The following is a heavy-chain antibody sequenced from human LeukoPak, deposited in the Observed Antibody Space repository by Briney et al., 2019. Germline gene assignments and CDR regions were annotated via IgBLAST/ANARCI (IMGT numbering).Heavy chain of an antibody. Sequence: GGSLRLSCAASGFTFSSYWMSWVRQAPGKGPEWVANIKRDGSEKYYVDSVRGRFTISRDNAKNSLYLQMNSLRVEDTAVYHSARAPPVRYCSGGSCYASPGAVDFWGQGTMVTVSS. J-gene: IGHJ3*01. V-gene: IGHV3-7*01. CDR2: IKRDGSEK. CDR3: ARAPPVRYCSGGSCYASPGAVDF. CDR1: GFTFSSYW. D-gene: IGHD2-15*01.